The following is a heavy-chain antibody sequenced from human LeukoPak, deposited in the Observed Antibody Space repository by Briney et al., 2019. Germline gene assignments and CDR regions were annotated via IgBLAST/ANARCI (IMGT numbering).Heavy chain of an antibody. J-gene: IGHJ3*02. CDR1: GFTVSSNY. CDR2: IYSGGST. Sequence: GGSLRLSCAASGFTVSSNYMSWVRQTPGKGLAWVSVIYSGGSTYYADSVKGRFTISRDNSKNTLYLQMNSLRAEDTAVYYCARDSAPYGGNVDAFDIWGQGTMVTVSS. CDR3: ARDSAPYGGNVDAFDI. V-gene: IGHV3-66*01. D-gene: IGHD4-23*01.